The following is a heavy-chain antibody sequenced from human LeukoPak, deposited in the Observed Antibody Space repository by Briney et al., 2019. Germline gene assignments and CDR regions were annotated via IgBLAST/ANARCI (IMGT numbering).Heavy chain of an antibody. J-gene: IGHJ6*02. CDR3: AKQLPEHTRYGMDV. Sequence: GGSLRLSCAASGFTFSSYAMSWVRQAPGKGLEWVSAISGSGGSTYYADSVKGRFTISRDNAKNSLYLQLNSLRAEDTALYYCAKQLPEHTRYGMDVWGQGTTVTVSS. CDR2: ISGSGGST. CDR1: GFTFSSYA. V-gene: IGHV3-23*01. D-gene: IGHD2-2*01.